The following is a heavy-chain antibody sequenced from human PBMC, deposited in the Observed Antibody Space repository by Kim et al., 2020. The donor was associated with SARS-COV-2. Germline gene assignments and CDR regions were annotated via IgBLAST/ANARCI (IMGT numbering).Heavy chain of an antibody. CDR1: GFTFSSYS. V-gene: IGHV3-21*01. CDR2: ISSSSSYI. D-gene: IGHD5-12*01. Sequence: GGSLRLSCAASGFTFSSYSMNWVRQAPGKGLEWVSSISSSSSYIYYADSVKGRFTISRDNAKNSLYLQMNSLRAEDTAVYYCARDKRRWLRPLQYYYYYGMDVWGQGTTVTVSS. CDR3: ARDKRRWLRPLQYYYYYGMDV. J-gene: IGHJ6*02.